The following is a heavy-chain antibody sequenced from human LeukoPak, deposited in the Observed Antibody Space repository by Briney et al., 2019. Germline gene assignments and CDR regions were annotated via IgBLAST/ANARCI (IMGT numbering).Heavy chain of an antibody. CDR3: ASDIVVVPAGIEDNWFDP. V-gene: IGHV1-69*05. CDR2: IIPIFGTA. Sequence: SVKVSCKASGGTFSSYAISWVRQAPGQGLEWMGRIIPIFGTANYAQKFQGRVTITTDESTSTAYMELSSLRSEDTAVYYCASDIVVVPAGIEDNWFDPWGQGTLVTVSS. J-gene: IGHJ5*02. D-gene: IGHD2-2*01. CDR1: GGTFSSYA.